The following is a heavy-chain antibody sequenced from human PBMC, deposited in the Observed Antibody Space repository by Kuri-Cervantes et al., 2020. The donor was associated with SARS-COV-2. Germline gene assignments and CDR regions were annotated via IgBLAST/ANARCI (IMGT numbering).Heavy chain of an antibody. Sequence: SVKVSCKASGGTFSSYAISWVRQAPGQGLGWMGGIIPIFGTANYAQKFQGRVTITADESTGTAYMELSSLRSEDTAVYYCARKSYYYGPGSYYGSRPYYYYYGMDVWGQGTTVTVSS. CDR3: ARKSYYYGPGSYYGSRPYYYYYGMDV. CDR2: IIPIFGTA. J-gene: IGHJ6*02. CDR1: GGTFSSYA. D-gene: IGHD3-10*01. V-gene: IGHV1-69*13.